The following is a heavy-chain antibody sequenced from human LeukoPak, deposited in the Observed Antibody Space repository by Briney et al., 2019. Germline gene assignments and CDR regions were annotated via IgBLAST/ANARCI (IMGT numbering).Heavy chain of an antibody. V-gene: IGHV4-61*02. CDR1: GGSISSGSYY. D-gene: IGHD3-9*01. J-gene: IGHJ3*02. CDR2: IYTSGST. Sequence: PSETLSLTCTVSGGSISSGSYYWSWIRQPAGRGLEWIGRIYTSGSTNYNPSLKSRVTISVDTSKNQFSLKLSSVTAADTAVYYCASGLYYDILTGPAFDIWGQGTMVTVSS. CDR3: ASGLYYDILTGPAFDI.